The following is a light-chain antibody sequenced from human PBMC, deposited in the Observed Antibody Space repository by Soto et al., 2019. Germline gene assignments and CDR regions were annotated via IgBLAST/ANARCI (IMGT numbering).Light chain of an antibody. J-gene: IGLJ2*01. V-gene: IGLV3-21*04. CDR1: NIGSKG. Sequence: SYELTQPPSVSVAPGKTARITCGGNNIGSKGVHWYQQKPGQAPVLVIYYDSDRPSGIPERFSGSNSGNTANLTISRVEAGDEADYYCQVWDSSSDHRVFGGGTKLTVL. CDR3: QVWDSSSDHRV. CDR2: YDS.